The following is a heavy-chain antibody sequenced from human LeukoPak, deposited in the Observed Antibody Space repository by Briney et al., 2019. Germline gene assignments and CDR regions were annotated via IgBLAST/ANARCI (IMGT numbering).Heavy chain of an antibody. CDR2: IYYSGST. Sequence: SETLSLTCTVSGGSISSGGYYWSWIRQHPGKGLEWIGYIYYSGSTYYNPSLKSRVTISVDTSKNQFSLKLSSVTAADTAVYYCARSRLDYGDRDDAFDIWGQGTMVTVSS. CDR3: ARSRLDYGDRDDAFDI. D-gene: IGHD4-17*01. J-gene: IGHJ3*02. V-gene: IGHV4-31*03. CDR1: GGSISSGGYY.